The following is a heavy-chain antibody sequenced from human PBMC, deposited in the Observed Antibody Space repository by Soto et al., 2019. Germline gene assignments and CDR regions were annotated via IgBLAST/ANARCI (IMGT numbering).Heavy chain of an antibody. CDR1: GDTVSSNSVA. V-gene: IGHV6-1*01. J-gene: IGHJ6*02. Sequence: SQTLSLTCVGSGDTVSSNSVAWNWVRQSPSRGLEWLGRTYYRSRWYSDYAVSVRSRIDINADTSKNQVSLQLNSVTPEDTAVSYCARSEEDSDYYYYGMDVWGQGTTVTVSS. D-gene: IGHD2-15*01. CDR2: TYYRSRWYS. CDR3: ARSEEDSDYYYYGMDV.